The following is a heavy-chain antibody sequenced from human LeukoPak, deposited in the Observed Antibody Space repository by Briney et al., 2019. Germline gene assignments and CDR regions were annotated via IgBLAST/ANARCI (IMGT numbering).Heavy chain of an antibody. CDR1: GGSFSGYY. D-gene: IGHD3-22*01. J-gene: IGHJ4*02. CDR3: ARRRYDASGYYPSRGRYFDY. V-gene: IGHV4-34*01. Sequence: TSSETLSLTCAVYGGSFSGYYWSWVRQPPEKGLEWIGEINHSGSTNYNPSLKSRVTISVDTSKNQFSLELTSVTAADTAVYYCARRRYDASGYYPSRGRYFDYWGQGTLVTVSS. CDR2: INHSGST.